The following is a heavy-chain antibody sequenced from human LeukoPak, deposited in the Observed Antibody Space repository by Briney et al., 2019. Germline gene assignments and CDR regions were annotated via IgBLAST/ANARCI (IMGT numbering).Heavy chain of an antibody. V-gene: IGHV4-34*01. CDR1: GGSFSDYY. CDR3: ARAYGSGSFYNHPLKY. CDR2: INHSGRT. D-gene: IGHD3-10*01. J-gene: IGHJ4*02. Sequence: PSETLSLTCAVYGGSFSDYYWSWIRQPPGKGLEWIGEINHSGRTNYYPSLKSRVTMSVDTPKNQFSLRLSSVTAADTAVYYCARAYGSGSFYNHPLKYWGQGTLVTVSS.